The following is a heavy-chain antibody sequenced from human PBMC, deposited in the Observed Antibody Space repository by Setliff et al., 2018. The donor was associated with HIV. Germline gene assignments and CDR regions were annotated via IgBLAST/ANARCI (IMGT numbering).Heavy chain of an antibody. Sequence: GASVKVSCKASGFTFTNYAIHWVRQAPGQRLEWMGWINVDSGNTKYLQDLQGRVTITKDRSASTAYMEVSNLRSEDMAVYYCARERDSNGYQFDYWGRGTLVTVSS. CDR1: GFTFTNYA. D-gene: IGHD3-22*01. J-gene: IGHJ4*02. V-gene: IGHV1-3*03. CDR3: ARERDSNGYQFDY. CDR2: INVDSGNT.